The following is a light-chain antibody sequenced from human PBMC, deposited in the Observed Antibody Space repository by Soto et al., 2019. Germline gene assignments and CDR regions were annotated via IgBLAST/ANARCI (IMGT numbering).Light chain of an antibody. Sequence: EIALTQSPGTLSLSPGERATLSCRASQSFSSSYLAWYQQKPGLAPRLLIYGASSRATGIPDRFSGSGSGTDVTLTISRLEPEDFAEYYCQQYGSSPWTFGQGTKVEIK. CDR2: GAS. CDR3: QQYGSSPWT. CDR1: QSFSSSY. V-gene: IGKV3-20*01. J-gene: IGKJ1*01.